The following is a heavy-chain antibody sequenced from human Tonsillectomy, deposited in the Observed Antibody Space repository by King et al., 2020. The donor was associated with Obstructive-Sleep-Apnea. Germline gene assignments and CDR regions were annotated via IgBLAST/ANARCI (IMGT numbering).Heavy chain of an antibody. CDR2: IYYSGST. Sequence: QLQESGPGLVKPSETLSLTCTVSGGSISSSSYYWGWIRQPPGKGLEWIGSIYYSGSTYYNPSLKSRVTISVDTSKNQFSLKLSSVTAADTAGDYCAGDFSGAKMGIDYWGQGTLVTVSS. V-gene: IGHV4-39*07. D-gene: IGHD1-26*01. CDR3: AGDFSGAKMGIDY. CDR1: GGSISSSSYY. J-gene: IGHJ4*02.